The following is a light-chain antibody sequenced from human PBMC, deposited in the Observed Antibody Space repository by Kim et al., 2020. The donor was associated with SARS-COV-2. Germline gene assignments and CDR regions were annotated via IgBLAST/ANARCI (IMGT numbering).Light chain of an antibody. CDR1: QGISSY. CDR2: AAS. J-gene: IGKJ4*01. V-gene: IGKV1-9*01. CDR3: QQLNSYPLT. Sequence: ASVSDRVTLTCRASQGISSYLAWYQQKPGKAPKLLIYAASTLQSGVPARFSGSGSGTEFTLTISSLQPEDFAIYYCQQLNSYPLTFGGGTKVDIK.